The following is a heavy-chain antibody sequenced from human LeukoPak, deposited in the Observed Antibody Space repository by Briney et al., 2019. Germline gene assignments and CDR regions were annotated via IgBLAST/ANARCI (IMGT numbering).Heavy chain of an antibody. J-gene: IGHJ4*02. CDR1: GASISSYY. V-gene: IGHV4-59*12. D-gene: IGHD6-13*01. Sequence: SETLSLTCTVSGASISSYYWSWIRQPPGKGLEWNGYIYYSGSTNYNPSLKSRVTISVDTSKKQFSLKLSSVTAADTAVYYCAKDSSWTGGRFDYWGQGTLVTVSS. CDR2: IYYSGST. CDR3: AKDSSWTGGRFDY.